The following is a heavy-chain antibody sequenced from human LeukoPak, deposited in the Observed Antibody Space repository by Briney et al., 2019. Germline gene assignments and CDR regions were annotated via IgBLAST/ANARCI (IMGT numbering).Heavy chain of an antibody. CDR3: ARHQAAAGTFLYWDYGMDV. Sequence: PSETLSLTCSVSNGSISSYYWSWIRQPPGKGLEWIGSIYYSGSTYYNPSLKSRVTISVDTSKNQFSLKLSSVTAADTAVYYCARHQAAAGTFLYWDYGMDVWGQGTTVTVSS. CDR1: NGSISSYY. D-gene: IGHD6-13*01. J-gene: IGHJ6*02. CDR2: IYYSGST. V-gene: IGHV4-59*05.